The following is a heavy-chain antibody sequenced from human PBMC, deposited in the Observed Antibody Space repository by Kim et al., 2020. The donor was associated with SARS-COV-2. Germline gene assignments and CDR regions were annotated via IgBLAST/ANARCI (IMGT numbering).Heavy chain of an antibody. D-gene: IGHD3-16*01. V-gene: IGHV4-61*01. Sequence: SETLSLTCTVSGDSVSSGSYYWNWIRQPPGKGLEWIGYSYLSGRTNSNPSLNSRVTISIDTSKNQFSLKLISVTAADTAVSYCARPYAYGVSPFDYWG. CDR1: GDSVSSGSYY. J-gene: IGHJ4*01. CDR3: ARPYAYGVSPFDY. CDR2: SYLSGRT.